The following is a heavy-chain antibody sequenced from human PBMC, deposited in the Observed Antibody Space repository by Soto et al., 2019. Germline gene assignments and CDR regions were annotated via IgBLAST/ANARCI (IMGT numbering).Heavy chain of an antibody. CDR2: ISYSGSA. J-gene: IGHJ5*02. V-gene: IGHV4-59*11. CDR1: GGSISSHY. Sequence: PSETLSLTCTVSGGSISSHYLSWTRQPPGKGLEWVGYISYSGSANYDPSLKSRVTISVDTSKNQYSLKVNSVTAADTAVYYCATKSPFLPWGQGTLVTVSS. CDR3: ATKSPFLP.